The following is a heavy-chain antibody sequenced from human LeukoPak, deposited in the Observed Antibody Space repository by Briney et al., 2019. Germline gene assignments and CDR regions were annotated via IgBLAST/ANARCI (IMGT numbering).Heavy chain of an antibody. CDR2: IYYSGST. CDR3: ASGAKFSSSWYSFDY. D-gene: IGHD6-13*01. CDR1: GGSISSYY. Sequence: SETLSLTRTVSGGSISSYYWSWIRQPPGKGLEWIGYIYYSGSTNYNPSLKSRVTISVDTSKNQFSLKLSSVTAADTAVYYCASGAKFSSSWYSFDYWGQGTLVTVSS. V-gene: IGHV4-59*01. J-gene: IGHJ4*02.